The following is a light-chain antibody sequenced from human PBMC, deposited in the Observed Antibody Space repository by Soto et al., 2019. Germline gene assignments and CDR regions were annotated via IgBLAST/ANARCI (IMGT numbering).Light chain of an antibody. V-gene: IGKV3-11*01. J-gene: IGKJ4*01. CDR3: QQRINWPLT. Sequence: EIVLTQSPATLSLSPGERATLSCRASQSVSSYLAWYQQKPGQAPRLLIFDASNRATGIPARFSGSGSGTDFTLTISSLQPEDFAVYHCQQRINWPLTFGRGTKVEIK. CDR2: DAS. CDR1: QSVSSY.